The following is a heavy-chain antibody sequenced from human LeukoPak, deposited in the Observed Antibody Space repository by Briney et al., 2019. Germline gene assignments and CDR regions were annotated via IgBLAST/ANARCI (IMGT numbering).Heavy chain of an antibody. CDR3: ARDDTAMGLDAFDI. Sequence: ASVKVSCKASGYTFTSYAMNWVRQAPGQGLEWMGWINTNTGNPTYAQGFTGRFVFSLDTSVSTAYLQISNLKAEDTAVYYCARDDTAMGLDAFDIWGQGTMVTVSS. CDR1: GYTFTSYA. V-gene: IGHV7-4-1*02. D-gene: IGHD5-18*01. CDR2: INTNTGNP. J-gene: IGHJ3*02.